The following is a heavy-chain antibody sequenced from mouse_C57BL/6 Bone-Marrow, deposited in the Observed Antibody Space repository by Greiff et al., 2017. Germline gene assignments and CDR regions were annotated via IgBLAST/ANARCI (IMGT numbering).Heavy chain of an antibody. J-gene: IGHJ1*03. D-gene: IGHD2-3*01. V-gene: IGHV5-6*02. CDR1: GFTFSSYG. CDR2: ISSGGSYT. Sequence: EVKLVESGGDLVKPGGSLKLSCAASGFTFSSYGMSWVRQTPDKRLEWVATISSGGSYTSYPDSVKGRFTISRDNAKNPLYLQMSRLKSKDTPIYYCARLNYGGYYGFYWYFDVWGTGTTVTVSS. CDR3: ARLNYGGYYGFYWYFDV.